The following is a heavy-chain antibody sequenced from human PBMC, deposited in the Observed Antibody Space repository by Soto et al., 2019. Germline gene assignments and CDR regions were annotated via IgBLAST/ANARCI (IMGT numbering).Heavy chain of an antibody. D-gene: IGHD6-13*01. CDR2: FDPEDGET. V-gene: IGHV1-24*01. CDR1: GYTLTELS. J-gene: IGHJ6*02. CDR3: ATDQSSSWGGYGMDV. Sequence: ASVKVSCKVSGYTLTELSMHWVRQAPGKGLEWMGGFDPEDGETIYAQKFQGRVTMTEDTSTDTAYMELRSPRSKDTAVYYCATDQSSSWGGYGMDVWGQGTTVTVSS.